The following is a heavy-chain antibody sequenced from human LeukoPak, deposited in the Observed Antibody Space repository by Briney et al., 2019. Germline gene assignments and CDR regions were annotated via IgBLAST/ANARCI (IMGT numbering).Heavy chain of an antibody. Sequence: PSETLSLTCSVSGGSISSHYWSWIRQPPGKGLEWIGYINYSGSTKYNPSLKSRVTISVDTSKNQFSLKLSSVTAADTAAYYCARGGTTVTPGLLWFDPWGQGTLVTVSS. CDR1: GGSISSHY. J-gene: IGHJ5*02. D-gene: IGHD4-17*01. CDR2: INYSGST. V-gene: IGHV4-59*11. CDR3: ARGGTTVTPGLLWFDP.